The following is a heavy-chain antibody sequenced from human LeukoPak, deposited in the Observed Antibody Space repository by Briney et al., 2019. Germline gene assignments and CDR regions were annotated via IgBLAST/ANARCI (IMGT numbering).Heavy chain of an antibody. V-gene: IGHV3-30-3*01. CDR2: ISYDGSNK. D-gene: IGHD3-10*01. CDR3: ARDRYFGSGSYLFDS. Sequence: GGSLRLSCAASGFTFNSYAIHWVRQAPGKGLQWVAVISYDGSNKYYADSVKGRFTISRDSSQNTLYLQMNSLRAEDTALYYCARDRYFGSGSYLFDSWGQGTLVTVPS. J-gene: IGHJ4*02. CDR1: GFTFNSYA.